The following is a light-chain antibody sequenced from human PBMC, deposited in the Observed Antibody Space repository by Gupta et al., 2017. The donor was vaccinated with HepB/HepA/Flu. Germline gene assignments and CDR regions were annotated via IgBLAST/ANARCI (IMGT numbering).Light chain of an antibody. Sequence: QSVLTQPPAASGTPGQRVTISCSGSSSNIGSTYVYWYQQLPGTAPKPLIYRNNQRPSGVTDRCSGSTSGTSASTAINGLRSEDEAEYYCDEWDDSLSGKEVVFGGGTKLTVL. J-gene: IGLJ2*01. CDR1: SSNIGSTY. V-gene: IGLV1-47*01. CDR2: RNN. CDR3: DEWDDSLSGKEVV.